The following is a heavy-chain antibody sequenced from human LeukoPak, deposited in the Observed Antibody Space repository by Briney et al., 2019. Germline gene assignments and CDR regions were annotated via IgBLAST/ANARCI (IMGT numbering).Heavy chain of an antibody. CDR2: MNPNSGNR. CDR3: ARGGQDYYDSSASFDY. V-gene: IGHV1-8*01. J-gene: IGHJ4*02. Sequence: ASVKVSCKASGYPFINYDIKRVRQATGQGLEWMGWMNPNSGNRGYAQKFQGRVTMTRNTSISTAYMELSSLRSEDTAVYYCARGGQDYYDSSASFDYWGQGTLVTVSS. D-gene: IGHD3-22*01. CDR1: GYPFINYD.